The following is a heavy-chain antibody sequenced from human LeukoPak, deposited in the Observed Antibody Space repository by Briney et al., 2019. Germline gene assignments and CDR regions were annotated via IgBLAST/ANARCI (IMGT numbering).Heavy chain of an antibody. D-gene: IGHD3-3*01. CDR3: ARVLGAYYDFWSGYSRPWFDP. CDR2: MNPNSGNT. V-gene: IGHV1-8*01. J-gene: IGHJ5*02. CDR1: GYTFTSYD. Sequence: GASVKVSCKASGYTFTSYDINWVRQATGQGLEWMGWMNPNSGNTGYAQKFQGRVTMTRNTSISTAYMELSSLRSEDTAVYYCARVLGAYYDFWSGYSRPWFDPWGQGTLVTASS.